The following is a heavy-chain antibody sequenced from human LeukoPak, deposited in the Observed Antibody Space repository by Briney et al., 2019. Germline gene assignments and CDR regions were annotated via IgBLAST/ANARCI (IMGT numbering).Heavy chain of an antibody. CDR3: ARGKRRVVSGSAFDI. CDR2: INHSGST. Sequence: SETLSLTCAVYGGSFSGYYWSWIRQPPGKGLEWIGEINHSGSTNYNPSLKSRVTISVDTSKNQFSLKLSSVTAADTAVYYCARGKRRVVSGSAFDIWGQGTMVTVSP. CDR1: GGSFSGYY. D-gene: IGHD2-15*01. J-gene: IGHJ3*02. V-gene: IGHV4-34*01.